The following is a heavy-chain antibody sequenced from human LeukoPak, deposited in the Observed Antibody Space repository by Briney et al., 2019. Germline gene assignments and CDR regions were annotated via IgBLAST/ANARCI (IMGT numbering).Heavy chain of an antibody. J-gene: IGHJ4*02. V-gene: IGHV1-69*05. CDR3: AREITMVRGARAGFDY. CDR1: GGTFSSYA. Sequence: SVKVSCKASGGTFSSYAISWVRQAPGQGLEWMGGIIPIFGTANYAQKFQGRVTITTDESTSTAYMELSSLRSEDTAVYYCAREITMVRGARAGFDYWGQGTLVTVTS. CDR2: IIPIFGTA. D-gene: IGHD3-10*01.